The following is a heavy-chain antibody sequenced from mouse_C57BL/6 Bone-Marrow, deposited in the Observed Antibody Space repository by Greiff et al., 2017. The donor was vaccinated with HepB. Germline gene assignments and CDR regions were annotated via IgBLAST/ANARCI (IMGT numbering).Heavy chain of an antibody. CDR3: ARDDYYGSSFAY. J-gene: IGHJ3*01. D-gene: IGHD1-1*01. CDR2: SRNKANDYTT. Sequence: EVQLVESGGGLVQSGRSLRLSCATSGFTFSDFYMEWVRQAPGKGLEWIAASRNKANDYTTEYSASLKGRFIVSRDTSQSILYHQMNALRAEDTAIYYCARDDYYGSSFAYWGQGTLVTVSA. V-gene: IGHV7-1*01. CDR1: GFTFSDFY.